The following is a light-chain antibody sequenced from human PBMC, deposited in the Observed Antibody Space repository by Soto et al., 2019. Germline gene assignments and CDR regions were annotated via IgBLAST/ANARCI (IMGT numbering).Light chain of an antibody. CDR1: QSVSSY. V-gene: IGKV3-11*01. Sequence: EIVLTQSPATLSLSPGERATLSCRASQSVSSYLAWYQQKPGQAPRLLIYDSSNRATGIPARFSGGGSGTGFTLTISSLEPEDFAVYYCQQRSNWPLITFGQGTKVDIK. CDR3: QQRSNWPLIT. CDR2: DSS. J-gene: IGKJ1*01.